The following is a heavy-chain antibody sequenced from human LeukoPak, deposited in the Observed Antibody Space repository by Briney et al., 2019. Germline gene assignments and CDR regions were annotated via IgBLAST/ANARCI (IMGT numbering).Heavy chain of an antibody. Sequence: GGSLRLSCAASGFTFSSYALSWVRQAPGKGLEWVSAISGSGGSTYYADSVKGRFTISRDNSKNTLYLQMNSLRAEDTAVYYCATDTAMVPLDYWGQGTLVTVSS. CDR1: GFTFSSYA. J-gene: IGHJ4*02. CDR2: ISGSGGST. V-gene: IGHV3-23*01. D-gene: IGHD5-18*01. CDR3: ATDTAMVPLDY.